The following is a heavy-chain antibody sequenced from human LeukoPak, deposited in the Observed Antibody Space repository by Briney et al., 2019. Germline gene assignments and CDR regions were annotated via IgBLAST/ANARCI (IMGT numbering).Heavy chain of an antibody. CDR3: AKDRCLSSCPVFDY. Sequence: GESLKISCQGSGYNFPIYWIGWVRQMPGQGLEWMGIIYPDDSNTIYGPSFQGQVTISADKSINTAYLEWSSLRAEDTAVYYCAKDRCLSSCPVFDYWGQGTLVTVSS. CDR2: IYPDDSNT. J-gene: IGHJ4*02. V-gene: IGHV5-51*01. D-gene: IGHD2-15*01. CDR1: GYNFPIYW.